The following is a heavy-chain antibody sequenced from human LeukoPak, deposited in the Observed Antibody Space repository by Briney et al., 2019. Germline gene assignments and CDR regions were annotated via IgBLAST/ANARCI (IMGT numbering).Heavy chain of an antibody. J-gene: IGHJ5*02. D-gene: IGHD2-2*01. CDR2: FYSSEST. Sequence: SETLSLTCSVSGASISDYYWSWIRQPAGKGLEWIGRFYSSESTDYNPSLKSRLTMSVDTSKNQFSLKLKYVTAADTAVYYCARAQSAYCTSTNCQDNWFDPWGQGTLVTVSS. CDR3: ARAQSAYCTSTNCQDNWFDP. V-gene: IGHV4-4*07. CDR1: GASISDYY.